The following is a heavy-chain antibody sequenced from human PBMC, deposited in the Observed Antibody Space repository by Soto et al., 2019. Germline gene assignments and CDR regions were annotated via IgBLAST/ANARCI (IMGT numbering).Heavy chain of an antibody. Sequence: PGESLKISCAASGFTFSDYYMSWIRQAPGKGLEWVSYISSSGSTIYYADSVKGRFTISRDNAKNSLYLQMNSLRAEDTAVYYCARDEGYDSLLFQHWGQGTLVTVSS. CDR3: ARDEGYDSLLFQH. CDR1: GFTFSDYY. J-gene: IGHJ1*01. D-gene: IGHD3-22*01. CDR2: ISSSGSTI. V-gene: IGHV3-11*01.